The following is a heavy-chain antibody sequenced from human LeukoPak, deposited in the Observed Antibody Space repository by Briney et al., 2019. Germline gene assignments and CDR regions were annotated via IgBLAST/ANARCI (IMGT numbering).Heavy chain of an antibody. Sequence: HPGGSLRLSCAASGFTFSSYGMHWVRQAPGKGLEWVAFIRYDGSNKYYADSEKGRFTISRDNSKNTLYLQMNSLRAEDTAVYYCAKDIAYYDFWSGSEVDYWGQGTLVTVSS. CDR2: IRYDGSNK. D-gene: IGHD3-3*01. J-gene: IGHJ4*02. CDR3: AKDIAYYDFWSGSEVDY. CDR1: GFTFSSYG. V-gene: IGHV3-30*02.